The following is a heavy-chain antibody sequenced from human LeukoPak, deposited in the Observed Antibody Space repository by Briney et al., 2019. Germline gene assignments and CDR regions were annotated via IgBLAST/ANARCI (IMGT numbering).Heavy chain of an antibody. V-gene: IGHV4-4*02. CDR2: IYHSGST. Sequence: PSGTLSLTCAVSGGSISSSNWWSLVRQPPGKGLEWIGEIYHSGSTNYNPSLKSRVTISVDKSKNQFSLKLSSVTAADTAVYYCARVYYDILTGYYLNGNWFDPWGQGTLVTVSS. CDR3: ARVYYDILTGYYLNGNWFDP. D-gene: IGHD3-9*01. CDR1: GGSISSSNW. J-gene: IGHJ5*02.